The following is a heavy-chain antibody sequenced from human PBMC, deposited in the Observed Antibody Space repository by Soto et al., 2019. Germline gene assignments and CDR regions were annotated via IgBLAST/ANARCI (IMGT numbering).Heavy chain of an antibody. Sequence: GGSLRLSCAASGFTLSNYWMHWVRQAPGKGLAWVSRVNYNGRNTGYADSVKGRFTISRDNTKNELYLQMNSLRAEDTAVYYCAREDHYGGYDLFHFWGQGTLVTVSS. J-gene: IGHJ4*02. V-gene: IGHV3-74*01. CDR1: GFTLSNYW. CDR3: AREDHYGGYDLFHF. CDR2: VNYNGRNT. D-gene: IGHD5-12*01.